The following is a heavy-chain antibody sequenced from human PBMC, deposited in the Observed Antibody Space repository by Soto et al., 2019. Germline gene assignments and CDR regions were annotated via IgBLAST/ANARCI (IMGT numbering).Heavy chain of an antibody. J-gene: IGHJ4*02. CDR2: VYYSGST. V-gene: IGHV4-39*01. CDR1: GVSVSSSSYY. CDR3: GRLEGLATISYYFDY. D-gene: IGHD3-9*01. Sequence: PSETLSLTCTVSGVSVSSSSYYWGWVRQPPGKGLEWIGGVYYSGSTYYNPSLASRVTISVDKSKNQFSLKLMSLSAADTAVYYCGRLEGLATISYYFDYWGQGALVTVSS.